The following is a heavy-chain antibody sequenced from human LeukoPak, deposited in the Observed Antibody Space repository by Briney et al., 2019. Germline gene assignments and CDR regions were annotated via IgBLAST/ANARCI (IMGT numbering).Heavy chain of an antibody. V-gene: IGHV1-2*02. Sequence: ASVKVSCKASGYTFTDYYIHWVRQAPGQGLEWMGWINPNSGGTNYAQKFQGRVTMTRDTSISTAYMELSRLRFDDTAVYYYARGCSGGSCYFIHWGQGTLVTVSS. CDR3: ARGCSGGSCYFIH. CDR2: INPNSGGT. D-gene: IGHD2-15*01. J-gene: IGHJ4*02. CDR1: GYTFTDYY.